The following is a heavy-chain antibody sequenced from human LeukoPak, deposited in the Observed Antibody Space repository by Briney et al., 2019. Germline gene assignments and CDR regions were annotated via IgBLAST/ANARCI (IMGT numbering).Heavy chain of an antibody. CDR1: GYTFTGYY. J-gene: IGHJ3*02. Sequence: ASVKVSCKASGYTFTGYYMHWVRQAPGQGLEWMGWINPNSGGTNYAQKFQGRVTMTRDTSISTAYMELSRLRSDDTAVYYCARDRGLAAAGDDAFDIWGQGTMVTVSS. CDR2: INPNSGGT. D-gene: IGHD6-13*01. CDR3: ARDRGLAAAGDDAFDI. V-gene: IGHV1-2*02.